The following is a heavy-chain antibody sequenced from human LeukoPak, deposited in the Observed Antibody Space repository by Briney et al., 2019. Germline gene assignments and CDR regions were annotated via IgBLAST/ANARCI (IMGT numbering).Heavy chain of an antibody. D-gene: IGHD6-13*01. CDR1: GFTFTSYG. V-gene: IGHV3-33*01. J-gene: IGHJ4*02. CDR2: IWYDGRKE. Sequence: PGTSLRLSCAASGFTFTSYGMHWVRQAPGKGLEWVALIWYDGRKEYYADSVKGRFTISRDDSRNTLYLQMNGLRAEDTAVYYCARLGSSWSSDYWGQGTPVTVSS. CDR3: ARLGSSWSSDY.